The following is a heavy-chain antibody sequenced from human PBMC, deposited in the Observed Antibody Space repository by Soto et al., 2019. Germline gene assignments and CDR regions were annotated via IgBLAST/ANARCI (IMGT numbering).Heavy chain of an antibody. CDR3: ARALGYSYGN. D-gene: IGHD5-18*01. V-gene: IGHV4-34*01. Sequence: KTSETLSLTCAVYGGSFSGYYWSWIRQPPGKGLEWIGEINHSGSTNYNPSLKSRVTISVDTSKNQFSLKLSSVTAADTAVYYCARALGYSYGNWGQGTLVTVSS. CDR1: GGSFSGYY. J-gene: IGHJ4*02. CDR2: INHSGST.